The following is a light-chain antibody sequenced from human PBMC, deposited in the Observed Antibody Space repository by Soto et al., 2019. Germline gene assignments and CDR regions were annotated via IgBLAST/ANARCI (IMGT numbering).Light chain of an antibody. Sequence: QSALTQPASVSGSPGQSITISCTGTSSDVGSYNLVSWYQQHPGKAPKLMIYEGSKRPSGVSNRFSGSKSGNTASLTISGLQAEDEADYHCCSYAGSSTVFGGGTSSPS. CDR1: SSDVGSYNL. CDR2: EGS. CDR3: CSYAGSSTV. J-gene: IGLJ2*01. V-gene: IGLV2-23*01.